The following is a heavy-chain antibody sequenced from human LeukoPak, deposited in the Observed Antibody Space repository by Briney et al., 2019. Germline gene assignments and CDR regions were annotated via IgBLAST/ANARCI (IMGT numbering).Heavy chain of an antibody. V-gene: IGHV4-4*07. CDR1: GVSISSYY. CDR3: ARDRGYCSSTSCSPFDY. CDR2: IYTSGST. D-gene: IGHD2-2*01. J-gene: IGHJ4*02. Sequence: SENLSLTCTVSGVSISSYYWRWIRQPAGMGLEWIVSIYTSGSTNYNPCLKSRVTMSVDTSKNQLSLKLSSVTAADTAVYYCARDRGYCSSTSCSPFDYWGQGTLVTVSS.